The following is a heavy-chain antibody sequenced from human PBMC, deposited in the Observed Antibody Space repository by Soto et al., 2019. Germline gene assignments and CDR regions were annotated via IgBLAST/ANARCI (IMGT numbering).Heavy chain of an antibody. CDR3: AKDPRLQLGF. D-gene: IGHD1-1*01. Sequence: GSLRLSCAASVFPFGNYAMSWVRQAPGKGLEWISGISGGGHGTNYADSVKGRFTISRDNSRNTLYLQMNSLRVEDTAVYYCAKDPRLQLGFWGQGTLVTAPQ. J-gene: IGHJ4*02. CDR2: ISGGGHGT. V-gene: IGHV3-23*01. CDR1: VFPFGNYA.